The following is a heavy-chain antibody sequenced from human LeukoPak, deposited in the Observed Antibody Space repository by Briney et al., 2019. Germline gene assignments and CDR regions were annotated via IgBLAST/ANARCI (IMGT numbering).Heavy chain of an antibody. CDR2: MNSDGSAT. CDR1: GFSFSNYW. CDR3: AKGPNYFDS. J-gene: IGHJ4*02. V-gene: IGHV3-74*01. Sequence: GGSLRLSCAASGFSFSNYWMHWVRQAPGKGLVWVTRMNSDGSATYYADSMQGRFTISRDNAKNTLYLQMNSLRAEDTAMYFCAKGPNYFDSWGQGTLVTVSS.